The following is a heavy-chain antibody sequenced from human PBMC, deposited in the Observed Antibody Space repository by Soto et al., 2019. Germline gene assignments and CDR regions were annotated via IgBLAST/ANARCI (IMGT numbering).Heavy chain of an antibody. CDR3: ARDCKGDCYAEYFFDY. CDR2: ISAYNGNT. D-gene: IGHD2-21*02. V-gene: IGHV1-18*01. J-gene: IGHJ4*02. Sequence: ASVKVSCKASGYAFTSYGISWVRQAPGQGLEWMGWISAYNGNTNYAQKLQGRVTLTTDTSTSTAYMELRSLRSDDTAVYYCARDCKGDCYAEYFFDYWGQGTLVTVSS. CDR1: GYAFTSYG.